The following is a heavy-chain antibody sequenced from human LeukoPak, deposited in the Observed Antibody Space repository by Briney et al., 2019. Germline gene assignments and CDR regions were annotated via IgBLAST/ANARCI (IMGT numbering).Heavy chain of an antibody. J-gene: IGHJ5*02. Sequence: ASVKVSCKVSGYTLTDLSMHWVRQAPGKGLERMGGFHPEDGETIYAQKFQGRVTMTEDTFTDTAHMELSSLRSEDTAVYYCAVYSGIYSSWFDPWGQGTLVTVSS. CDR1: GYTLTDLS. CDR3: AVYSGIYSSWFDP. V-gene: IGHV1-24*01. D-gene: IGHD1-26*01. CDR2: FHPEDGET.